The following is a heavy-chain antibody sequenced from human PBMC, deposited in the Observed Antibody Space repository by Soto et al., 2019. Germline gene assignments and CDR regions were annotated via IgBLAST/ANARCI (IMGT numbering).Heavy chain of an antibody. CDR3: AKLGRADNGAVSAS. J-gene: IGHJ5*02. CDR1: GGSLSSYY. V-gene: IGHV4-59*01. Sequence: SVTLSLTCTVSGGSLSSYYCPCIRQPPGKGLEWIGYVYYSGNTNYNPSLKSRVTISVDTSKNQFSLKLGSVTAADTAVYYCAKLGRADNGAVSASWVKGTLVTVS. CDR2: VYYSGNT. D-gene: IGHD4-17*01.